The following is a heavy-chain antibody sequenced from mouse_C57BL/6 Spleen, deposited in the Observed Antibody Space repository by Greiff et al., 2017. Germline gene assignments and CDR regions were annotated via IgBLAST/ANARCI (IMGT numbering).Heavy chain of an antibody. J-gene: IGHJ3*01. CDR2: IYPGSGST. Sequence: QVQLQQPGAELVKPGASVKMSCKASGYTFTSYWITWVKQRPGQGLEWIGDIYPGSGSTNYNEKFKRKATLTVDTSSSTAYMQLSSLTSEDSAIYYCARSSSGDRFAYWGQGTLVTVSA. CDR3: ARSSSGDRFAY. V-gene: IGHV1-55*01. CDR1: GYTFTSYW. D-gene: IGHD3-2*02.